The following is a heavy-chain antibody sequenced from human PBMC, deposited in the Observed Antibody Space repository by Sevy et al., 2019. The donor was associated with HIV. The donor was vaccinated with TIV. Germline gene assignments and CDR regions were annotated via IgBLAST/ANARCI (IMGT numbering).Heavy chain of an antibody. Sequence: GESLKISCKGSGYSLTSCWIGWVRQMPGKGLEWMRIIYPGHSDTRYSPSFQGQVTISADKSISTAYLQWSSLKASDTAMNYCASGMVRGVREPADGDYYYGMDVWGQGTTVTVSS. CDR2: IYPGHSDT. CDR3: ASGMVRGVREPADGDYYYGMDV. J-gene: IGHJ6*02. CDR1: GYSLTSCW. V-gene: IGHV5-51*01. D-gene: IGHD3-10*01.